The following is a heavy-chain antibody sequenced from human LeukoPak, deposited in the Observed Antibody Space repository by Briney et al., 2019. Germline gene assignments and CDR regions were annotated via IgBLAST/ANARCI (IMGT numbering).Heavy chain of an antibody. D-gene: IGHD3-3*01. CDR2: IRSKAYGGTT. J-gene: IGHJ6*03. Sequence: GGSLRLSYAASGFTFSSYAMSWVRQAPGKGLEWVGFIRSKAYGGTTEYAASVKGRFTISRDDSKSIAYLQMNSLKTEDTAVYYCTRVKSYYDFWSGYYRRVDYYYYYMDVWGKGTTVTVSS. CDR3: TRVKSYYDFWSGYYRRVDYYYYYMDV. V-gene: IGHV3-49*04. CDR1: GFTFSSYA.